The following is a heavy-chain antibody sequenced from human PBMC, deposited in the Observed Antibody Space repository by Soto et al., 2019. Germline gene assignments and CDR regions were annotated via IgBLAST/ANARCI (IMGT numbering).Heavy chain of an antibody. CDR1: GFTFDDYA. CDR3: AKDTAGTTYDYFDY. D-gene: IGHD1-7*01. Sequence: VQLVESGGGLVQPGRSLRLSCAASGFTFDDYAMHWVRQAPGKGLEWVSGISWNSGSIGYADSVKGRFTISRDNAKNSLYLQMNSLRAEDTALYYCAKDTAGTTYDYFDYWGQGTLVTVSS. J-gene: IGHJ4*02. V-gene: IGHV3-9*01. CDR2: ISWNSGSI.